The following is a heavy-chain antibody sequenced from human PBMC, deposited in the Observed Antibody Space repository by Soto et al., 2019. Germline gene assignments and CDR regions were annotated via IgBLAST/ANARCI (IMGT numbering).Heavy chain of an antibody. Sequence: DVQLVESGGGLVQPGRSLRLSCAASGFTFDDYAMHWVRLAPGKGLEWVSGISWNSGTIGYADSVKGRFTISRDNAKNSLYLQMNSLRAEDTALYYRAKDKGSRNYYGMDVWGQGTTVTVSS. CDR1: GFTFDDYA. D-gene: IGHD1-26*01. J-gene: IGHJ6*02. CDR3: AKDKGSRNYYGMDV. V-gene: IGHV3-9*01. CDR2: ISWNSGTI.